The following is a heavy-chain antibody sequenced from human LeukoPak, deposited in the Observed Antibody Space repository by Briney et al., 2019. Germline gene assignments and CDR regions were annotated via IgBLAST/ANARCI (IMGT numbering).Heavy chain of an antibody. CDR3: ASGSLGSGILED. J-gene: IGHJ4*02. D-gene: IGHD3-3*01. CDR1: GFTFSSYM. Sequence: GGSLRLSCAVSGFTFSSYMMTWVRQAPGKGLEWVANIQPDGGEKFYVDSVRGRFTISRDNAKNSLSLQLNSLTAEDTAVYYCASGSLGSGILEDWGPGTLVIVSS. CDR2: IQPDGGEK. V-gene: IGHV3-7*01.